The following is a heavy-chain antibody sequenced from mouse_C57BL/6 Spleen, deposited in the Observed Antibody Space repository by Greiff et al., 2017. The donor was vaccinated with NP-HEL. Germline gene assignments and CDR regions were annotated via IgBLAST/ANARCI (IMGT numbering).Heavy chain of an antibody. CDR3: ARGNSNPAWFAY. Sequence: VQLQQPGAELVMPGASVKLSCKASGYTFTSYWMHWVKQRPGQGLEWIGEIDPSDSYTNYNQKFKGKSTLTVDKSSSTAYMQLSSLTSEDSAVYYCARGNSNPAWFAYWGQGTLVTVSA. CDR2: IDPSDSYT. CDR1: GYTFTSYW. V-gene: IGHV1-69*01. D-gene: IGHD2-5*01. J-gene: IGHJ3*01.